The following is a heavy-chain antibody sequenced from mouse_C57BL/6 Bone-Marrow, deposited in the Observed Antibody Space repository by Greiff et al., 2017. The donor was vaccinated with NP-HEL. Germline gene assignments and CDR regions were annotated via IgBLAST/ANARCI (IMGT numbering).Heavy chain of an antibody. D-gene: IGHD2-4*01. CDR1: GYTFTSYW. Sequence: QVQLQQPGAELVKPGASVKLSCKASGYTFTSYWMHWVKQRPGQGLEWIGMIHPNSGSTNYNEKFKSKATLTVDKSSSTAYMQLSSLTSEDSAVYYCARGGYYDYDGTGILTYWGQGTLVTVSA. J-gene: IGHJ3*01. V-gene: IGHV1-64*01. CDR3: ARGGYYDYDGTGILTY. CDR2: IHPNSGST.